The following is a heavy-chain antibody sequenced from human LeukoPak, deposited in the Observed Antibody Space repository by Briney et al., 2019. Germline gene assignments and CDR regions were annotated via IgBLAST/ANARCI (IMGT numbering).Heavy chain of an antibody. CDR3: ARDLEEQHFDY. J-gene: IGHJ4*02. V-gene: IGHV3-74*01. CDR1: GFTFRTYW. Sequence: PGGSLRLSCAASGFTFRTYWMHWIRQAPGKGLVWVSRLNTDGSSTNYADSVKGRFTISRDNAKNSLYLQMNSLRAKDTAVYYCARDLEEQHFDYWGQGTLVTVSS. CDR2: LNTDGSST. D-gene: IGHD6-13*01.